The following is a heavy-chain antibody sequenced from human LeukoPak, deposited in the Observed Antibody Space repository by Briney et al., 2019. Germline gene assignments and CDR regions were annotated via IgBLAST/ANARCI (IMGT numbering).Heavy chain of an antibody. J-gene: IGHJ5*02. D-gene: IGHD3-10*01. CDR3: ARRVLLWFGDSLGGFDP. CDR2: IYYSGST. Sequence: PSETLSLTCTVSGGSISSSSYYWGWIRQPPGKGLEWIGSIYYSGSTYYNPSLKSRVTISVDTSKNQFSLKLSSVTAADRAVYYCARRVLLWFGDSLGGFDPWGQGTLVTVSS. V-gene: IGHV4-39*07. CDR1: GGSISSSSYY.